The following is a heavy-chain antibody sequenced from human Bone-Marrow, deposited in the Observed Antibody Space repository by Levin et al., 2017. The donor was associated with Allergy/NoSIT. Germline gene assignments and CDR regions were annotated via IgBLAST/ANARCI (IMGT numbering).Heavy chain of an antibody. V-gene: IGHV4-59*01. D-gene: IGHD3-22*01. Sequence: PSETLSLTCSVSGGYLGSFYWGWIRQPPGKGLEWIGHIYYSGSTNYNPSLKSRVTISVDTSKNQFSLKLNSVTAADTAVYYCARGAVITGLDYWGQGTLVTVSS. CDR3: ARGAVITGLDY. CDR1: GGYLGSFY. CDR2: IYYSGST. J-gene: IGHJ4*02.